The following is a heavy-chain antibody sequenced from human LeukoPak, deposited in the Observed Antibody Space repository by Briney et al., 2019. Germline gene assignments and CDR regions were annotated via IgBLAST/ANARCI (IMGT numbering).Heavy chain of an antibody. CDR1: GFTFSSYA. J-gene: IGHJ6*02. Sequence: GRSLRLSCAASGFTFSSYAMHWVRQAPGKGLEWVAVISYDGSNKYYADSVKGRFTVSRDNSKNTLYLQMNSLRAEDTAVYYCARDGYDRSRYYYGMDVWGQGTTVTVSS. CDR3: ARDGYDRSRYYYGMDV. D-gene: IGHD3-22*01. V-gene: IGHV3-30*04. CDR2: ISYDGSNK.